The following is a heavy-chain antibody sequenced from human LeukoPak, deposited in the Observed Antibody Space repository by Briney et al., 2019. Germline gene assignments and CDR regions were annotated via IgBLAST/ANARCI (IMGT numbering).Heavy chain of an antibody. D-gene: IGHD3-3*02. CDR2: ISGGGGST. Sequence: GGSLRLSCAASGFTFSGYAMSWVRQAPGKGLEWVSAISGGGGSTYYADSVKGRFTISRDNSKNTLYLQMNSLRAEDTAVYYCARDSTGYWYFDLWGRGTLVSVSS. CDR1: GFTFSGYA. J-gene: IGHJ2*01. V-gene: IGHV3-23*01. CDR3: ARDSTGYWYFDL.